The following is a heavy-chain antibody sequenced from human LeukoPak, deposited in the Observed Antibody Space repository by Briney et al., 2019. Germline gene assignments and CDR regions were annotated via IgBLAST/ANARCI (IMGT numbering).Heavy chain of an antibody. CDR2: INQDGSEK. J-gene: IGHJ4*02. V-gene: IGHV3-7*05. Sequence: GGSLRLSCAASGFTFNSYWISWVRQAPGKGLEWLANINQDGSEKYYVDSVKGRFTTSRDNAKNSLYLQMNSLRAEDTAVYYCTTFYTRLTDYWGQGTLVTVSS. D-gene: IGHD2/OR15-2a*01. CDR1: GFTFNSYW. CDR3: TTFYTRLTDY.